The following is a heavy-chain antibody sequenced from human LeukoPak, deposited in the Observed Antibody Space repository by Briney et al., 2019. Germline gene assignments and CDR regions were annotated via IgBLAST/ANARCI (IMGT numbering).Heavy chain of an antibody. Sequence: SVKVSCKASGGTFSSYAISWVRQTPGQGLEWMRSIIPILGIANYAQKFQGRVTITADKSTSTAYMELSSLRSEDTAVYYCARRSGSYYYYYGMDVWGQGTTVTVSS. J-gene: IGHJ6*02. CDR3: ARRSGSYYYYYGMDV. D-gene: IGHD1-26*01. CDR2: IIPILGIA. V-gene: IGHV1-69*04. CDR1: GGTFSSYA.